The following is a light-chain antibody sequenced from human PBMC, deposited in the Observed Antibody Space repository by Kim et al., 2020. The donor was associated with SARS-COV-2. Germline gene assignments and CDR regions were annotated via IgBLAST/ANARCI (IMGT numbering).Light chain of an antibody. J-gene: IGLJ3*02. CDR2: RDT. CDR3: QVWDSSTEV. CDR1: NIGSKN. Sequence: VALGQTARITCEGYNIGSKNVHWYQQKPGQAPVLVIYRDTNRPSGIPERFSGSNSGNTGTLTISGAQAGDEADYYCQVWDSSTEVFGGGTQLTVL. V-gene: IGLV3-9*01.